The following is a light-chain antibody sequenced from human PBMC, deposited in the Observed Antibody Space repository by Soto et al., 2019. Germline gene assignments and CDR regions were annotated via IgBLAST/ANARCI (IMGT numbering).Light chain of an antibody. J-gene: IGKJ1*01. Sequence: EVVLTQSPGTLSLSLGERATPSCRASQSVSSSLVWYQQKPGQAPRLLIYDASNRATGIPARFSGSGSGTDFTLTISSLEPEDFAVYYCQQRGNWPKTFGQGTKVDIK. CDR1: QSVSSS. CDR2: DAS. V-gene: IGKV3-11*01. CDR3: QQRGNWPKT.